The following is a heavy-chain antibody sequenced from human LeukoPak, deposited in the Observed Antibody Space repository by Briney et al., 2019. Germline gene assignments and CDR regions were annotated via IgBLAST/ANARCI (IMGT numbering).Heavy chain of an antibody. D-gene: IGHD3-3*01. CDR1: GFTFSSYV. J-gene: IGHJ6*04. Sequence: PGGSLRLSCAASGFTFSSYVMSWVRQAPGKGLEWVSVISGRDITTYYADSVKGRFTISRDDAKSSLYLQMNSLRAEDTAVYYCARDWSGWDVWGKGTTVTVSS. V-gene: IGHV3-23*01. CDR3: ARDWSGWDV. CDR2: ISGRDITT.